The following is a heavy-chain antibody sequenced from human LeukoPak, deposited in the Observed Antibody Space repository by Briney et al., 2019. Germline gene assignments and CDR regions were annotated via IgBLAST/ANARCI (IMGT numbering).Heavy chain of an antibody. CDR1: GYTFTGYY. V-gene: IGHV1-46*01. J-gene: IGHJ4*02. Sequence: ASVKVSCKASGYTFTGYYMHWVRQAPGQGLEWMGIINPSGGSTSYAQKFLGRVTMTRDTSTSTVYMELSSLRSEDTAVYYCARDRDPWVRLNYWGQGTLVTVSS. CDR3: ARDRDPWVRLNY. CDR2: INPSGGST. D-gene: IGHD1-26*01.